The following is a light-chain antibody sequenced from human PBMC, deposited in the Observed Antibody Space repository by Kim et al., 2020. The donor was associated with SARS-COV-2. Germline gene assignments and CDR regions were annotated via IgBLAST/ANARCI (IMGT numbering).Light chain of an antibody. CDR3: QQSSSRPLT. CDR2: HAS. CDR1: QSVDNS. Sequence: EIVLTQSPATLSLSPGERATLSCRASQSVDNSLNWYQFKPGQTPRLLIYHASTRATGIPARFSGSGSATDFTLTISSLESEDFGVFYCQQSSSRPLTFGGGTKVDIK. J-gene: IGKJ4*02. V-gene: IGKV3-11*01.